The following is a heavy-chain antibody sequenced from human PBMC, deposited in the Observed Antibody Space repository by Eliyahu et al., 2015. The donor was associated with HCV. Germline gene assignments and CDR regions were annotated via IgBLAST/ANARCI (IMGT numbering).Heavy chain of an antibody. CDR1: GFTFSSYG. CDR3: ARLDQGY. J-gene: IGHJ4*02. V-gene: IGHV3-23*01. Sequence: EVQLLESGGGLVQPGGSLRLSCAASGFTFSSYGMSWVRQAGKGLEWVSSISGSGGTYYADSVKGRFTISRDNSKNTLYLQMNSLRAEDTAVYYCARLDQGYWGQGTLVTVSS. D-gene: IGHD1-1*01. CDR2: ISGSGGT.